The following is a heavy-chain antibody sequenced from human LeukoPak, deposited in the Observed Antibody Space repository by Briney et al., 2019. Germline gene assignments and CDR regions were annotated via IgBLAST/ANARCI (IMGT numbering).Heavy chain of an antibody. D-gene: IGHD2-8*01. J-gene: IGHJ4*02. CDR3: TRHQWWLAPRNFDY. CDR1: GGSISSGGYY. V-gene: IGHV4-31*03. CDR2: IYYSGST. Sequence: PSQTLSLTCTVSGGSISSGGYYWSWIRQHPGKGLEWIGYIYYSGSTYYNPSLKSRVTISVDTSKNQFSLKLSSVTAADMAVYYCTRHQWWLAPRNFDYWGQGTLVTVSS.